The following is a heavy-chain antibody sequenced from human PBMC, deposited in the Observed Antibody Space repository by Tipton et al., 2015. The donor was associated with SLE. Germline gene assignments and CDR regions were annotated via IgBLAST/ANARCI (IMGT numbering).Heavy chain of an antibody. V-gene: IGHV4-39*07. CDR3: ASWGPIVYYYYYMDV. Sequence: TLSLTCTVSDGSIRSTNYYWSWIRQPPGKGLEWIGEINHSGSTNYNPSLKSRVTISVDTSKNQFSLKLSSVTAADTAVYYCASWGPIVYYYYYMDVWGKGTTVTVSS. J-gene: IGHJ6*03. D-gene: IGHD3-16*01. CDR1: DGSIRSTNYY. CDR2: INHSGST.